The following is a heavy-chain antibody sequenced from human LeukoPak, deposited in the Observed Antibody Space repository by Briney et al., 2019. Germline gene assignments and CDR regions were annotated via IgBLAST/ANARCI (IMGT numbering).Heavy chain of an antibody. Sequence: GGSLRLSCVASGFTFSNAWMHWARQAPGKGLVWVSHINGDGRRINYADDVKGRFTISRDNAKNTLYLQMNSLRVEDTAVYYCVRDLPRTSGPWGQGTLVTVSS. CDR2: INGDGRRI. D-gene: IGHD3-10*01. CDR3: VRDLPRTSGP. V-gene: IGHV3-74*01. J-gene: IGHJ5*02. CDR1: GFTFSNAW.